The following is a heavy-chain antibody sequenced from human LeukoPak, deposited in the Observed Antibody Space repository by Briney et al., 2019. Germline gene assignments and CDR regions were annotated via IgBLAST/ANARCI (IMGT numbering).Heavy chain of an antibody. CDR2: IWYDGSNK. CDR1: GFTFSTYG. J-gene: IGHJ5*02. D-gene: IGHD3-9*01. CDR3: AKAAYYDILTGYSTPNWFDP. Sequence: GGSLRLSCAASGFTFSTYGMHWVRQAPGKGLEWVAVIWYDGSNKYYADSVKGRFTISRDNSKNTLYLQMNSLRAEDTAVYYCAKAAYYDILTGYSTPNWFDPWGQGTLVTVSS. V-gene: IGHV3-33*06.